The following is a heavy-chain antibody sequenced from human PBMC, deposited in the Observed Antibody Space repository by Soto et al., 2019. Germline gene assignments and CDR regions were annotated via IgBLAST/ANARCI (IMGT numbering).Heavy chain of an antibody. CDR3: VRQGIGYVQGLVDV. J-gene: IGHJ6*02. CDR1: SGPSSSYN. D-gene: IGHD5-12*01. CDR2: VYNTGGS. Sequence: QVQLQQSGPRLVKPSETLSLTCTVSSGPSSSYNWGWIRQSPGRRLEWIGYVYNTGGSGYNPSLESRVTISADTSTNIISLTLTSVHAADTAVYYCVRQGIGYVQGLVDVWGQGTTVTVSS. V-gene: IGHV4-59*08.